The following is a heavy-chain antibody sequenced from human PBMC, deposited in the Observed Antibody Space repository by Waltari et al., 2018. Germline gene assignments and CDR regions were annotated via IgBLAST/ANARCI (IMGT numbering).Heavy chain of an antibody. CDR1: GGSISSYY. Sequence: QVQLQESGPGLVKPSETLSLTCPVSGGSISSYYCRWLRQPAGKGLEWIGRIYTRGSTNYNPSLKSRVTMSVDTAKNQFSLKLSSVTAADTAVYYCARLATSSGWPFDYWGQGTLVTVSS. CDR2: IYTRGST. D-gene: IGHD6-19*01. CDR3: ARLATSSGWPFDY. V-gene: IGHV4-4*07. J-gene: IGHJ4*02.